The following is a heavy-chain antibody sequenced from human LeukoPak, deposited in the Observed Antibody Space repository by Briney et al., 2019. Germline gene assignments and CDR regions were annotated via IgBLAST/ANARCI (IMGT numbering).Heavy chain of an antibody. CDR3: ARAPYDSSAYRFDY. J-gene: IGHJ4*02. CDR2: MNPNSGNT. V-gene: IGHV1-8*03. CDR1: GYTFVNYD. Sequence: ASVKVSCKASGYTFVNYDINWVRQATGQGLEWMGWMNPNSGNTGYAQKFQGRVTITRNTSTSTAYMELSSLRSEDTALYYCARAPYDSSAYRFDYWGRGTLVTVSS. D-gene: IGHD3-22*01.